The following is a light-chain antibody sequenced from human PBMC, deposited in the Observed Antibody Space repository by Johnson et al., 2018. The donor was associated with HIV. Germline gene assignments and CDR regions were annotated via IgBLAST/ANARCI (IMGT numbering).Light chain of an antibody. Sequence: QAVLTQPPSVSAAPGQKVTISCSGSSSNIGKNYVSWYQQLPGTAPKLLIYDNNKRPSGIPDRFSGSKSGTSATLDITGLQTGDEADYYCGTWVGSLSACVFGTGTKVTVL. CDR1: SSNIGKNY. CDR2: DNN. J-gene: IGLJ1*01. CDR3: GTWVGSLSACV. V-gene: IGLV1-51*01.